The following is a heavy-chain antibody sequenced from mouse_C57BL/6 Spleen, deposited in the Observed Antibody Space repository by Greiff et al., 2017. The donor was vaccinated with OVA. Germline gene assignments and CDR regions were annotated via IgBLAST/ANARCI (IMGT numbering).Heavy chain of an antibody. CDR3: ARGYYGSSYNY. D-gene: IGHD1-1*01. J-gene: IGHJ2*01. CDR1: GYTFTSYW. Sequence: QVQLQQPGAELVRPGSSVKLSCKASGYTFTSYWMHWVKPRPIQGLEWIGNIDPSDSETPYNQKFKDKATLTVDKSSSTAYMKLSSLTSDDSAVYYCARGYYGSSYNYWGQGTTLTVSS. CDR2: IDPSDSET. V-gene: IGHV1-52*01.